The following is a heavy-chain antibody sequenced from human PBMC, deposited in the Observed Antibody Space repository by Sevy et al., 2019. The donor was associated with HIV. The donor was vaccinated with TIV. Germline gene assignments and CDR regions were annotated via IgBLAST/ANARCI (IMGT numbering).Heavy chain of an antibody. CDR3: VKEKEGSGYSRVPFDY. J-gene: IGHJ4*02. D-gene: IGHD6-13*01. Sequence: GESLKISCSASGFTFSSYAMHWVRQAPGKGLEYVSAISSNGGSTYYADSVKGRFTISRDNSKNTLYLQMSSLRAEDTAVYYRVKEKEGSGYSRVPFDYWGQGTLVTVSS. CDR2: ISSNGGST. CDR1: GFTFSSYA. V-gene: IGHV3-64D*06.